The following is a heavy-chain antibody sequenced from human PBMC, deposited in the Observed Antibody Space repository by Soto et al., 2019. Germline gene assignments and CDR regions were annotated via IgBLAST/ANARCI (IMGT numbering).Heavy chain of an antibody. CDR3: AKNSGWFNT. Sequence: GGSLRLSCEASGFPFSNYAMNWVRQVPGKGLEWVSGISGPGGRTYYADSVKGRFTISRDNSKNTLYLQMNSLRAEDTAVYYCAKNSGWFNTWGQGALVTVSS. V-gene: IGHV3-23*01. D-gene: IGHD3-10*01. J-gene: IGHJ5*02. CDR2: ISGPGGRT. CDR1: GFPFSNYA.